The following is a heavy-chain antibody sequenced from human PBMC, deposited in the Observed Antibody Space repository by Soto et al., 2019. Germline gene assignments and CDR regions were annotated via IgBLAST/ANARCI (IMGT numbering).Heavy chain of an antibody. Sequence: QLQLQESGPGLVKPSETLSLTCTVSGASISSSTYYWGWIREPPGKGLEWIASMSYSGSTYYNPSLQRRVTIPVDTSKNQFSLELSSVTGADTAVYYCARVSPCLDYWGQGTLVTVS. J-gene: IGHJ4*02. CDR1: GASISSSTYY. CDR3: ARVSPCLDY. CDR2: MSYSGST. V-gene: IGHV4-39*01.